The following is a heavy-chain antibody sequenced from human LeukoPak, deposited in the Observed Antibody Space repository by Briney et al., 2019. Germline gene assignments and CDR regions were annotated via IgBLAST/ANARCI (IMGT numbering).Heavy chain of an antibody. V-gene: IGHV4-34*01. CDR1: GGSFSGYY. CDR3: ARGSVTYDFWSGYCTGPNWFDP. J-gene: IGHJ5*02. Sequence: LSETLSLTCAVYGGSFSGYYWSWIRQPPGKGLEWIGEINHSGSTNYNPSLKSRVTISVDTSKNQFSLKLSSVTAADTAVYYCARGSVTYDFWSGYCTGPNWFDPWGQGTLVTVSS. CDR2: INHSGST. D-gene: IGHD3-3*01.